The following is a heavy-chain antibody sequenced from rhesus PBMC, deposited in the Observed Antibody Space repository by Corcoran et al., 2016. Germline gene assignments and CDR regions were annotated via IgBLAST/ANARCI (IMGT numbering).Heavy chain of an antibody. J-gene: IGHJ4*01. D-gene: IGHD4-35*01. Sequence: EVQLVESGGGLAKPGGSLRLSCAASGFTFSSYWMIWVSQTPGKGLDWISDINSGWGSTYYSDPVQGPFPTSRDHSKYTRSLQMNSLSAEGTAVYYCAKEPTVTTSGYWGQGVLVTVSS. CDR3: AKEPTVTTSGY. CDR2: INSGWGST. CDR1: GFTFSSYW. V-gene: IGHV3S42*01.